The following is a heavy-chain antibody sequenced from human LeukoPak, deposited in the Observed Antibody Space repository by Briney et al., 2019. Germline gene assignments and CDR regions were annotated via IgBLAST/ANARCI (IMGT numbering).Heavy chain of an antibody. D-gene: IGHD3-10*01. V-gene: IGHV1-8*01. CDR2: MNPNSGNT. Sequence: ASVKVSCKASGYTFTSYDINWVRQATGQGLEWMGWMNPNSGNTGYAQKFQGRVTMTRNTSISTAYMELSSLRSEDTAVYYCAGVKGSSDAFDIWGQGTMVTVSS. CDR1: GYTFTSYD. J-gene: IGHJ3*02. CDR3: AGVKGSSDAFDI.